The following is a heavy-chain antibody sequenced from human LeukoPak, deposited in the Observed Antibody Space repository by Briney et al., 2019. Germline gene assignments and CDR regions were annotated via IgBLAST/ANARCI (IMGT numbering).Heavy chain of an antibody. CDR1: GGSISSSSYY. CDR3: ARPWWQADAFDI. D-gene: IGHD2-15*01. V-gene: IGHV4-39*01. CDR2: IYYSGST. Sequence: SETLSLTCTVSGGSISSSSYYWGWIRQPPGKGLEWIGSIYYSGSTYYNPSLKSRVTISVDTSKNQFSLKLSSVTAADTAVYYCARPWWQADAFDIWGQGTMVTVSS. J-gene: IGHJ3*02.